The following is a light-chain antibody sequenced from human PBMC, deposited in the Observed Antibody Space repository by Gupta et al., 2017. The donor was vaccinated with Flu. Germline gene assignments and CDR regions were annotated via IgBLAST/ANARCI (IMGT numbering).Light chain of an antibody. J-gene: IGLJ3*02. CDR1: SSDVGGYNY. V-gene: IGLV2-11*01. CDR3: CSYAGTYTYV. CDR2: NVT. Sequence: QSALTQPRPVSGSPGQSVTISCTGTSSDVGGYNYVSWYQQHPGKAPKLLISNVTKRPSGVPDRCSGSKSGNTASLTISGLQAEDEADYYCCSYAGTYTYVFGGGTKLTVL.